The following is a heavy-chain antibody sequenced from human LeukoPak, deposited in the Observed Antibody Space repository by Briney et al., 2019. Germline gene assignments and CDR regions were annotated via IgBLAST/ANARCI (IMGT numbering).Heavy chain of an antibody. D-gene: IGHD6-13*01. CDR2: IYPGDSDT. J-gene: IGHJ5*02. V-gene: IGHV5-51*01. CDR1: GYSFTSYW. CDR3: ARGFDSSSWWASRFDP. Sequence: GESLKISCKGSGYSFTSYWIGWVRQMPGKGLEWMGIIYPGDSDTRYSPSFQGQVTISADKSISTAYLQWSSLKASDTAMYYCARGFDSSSWWASRFDPWGQGTLVAVSS.